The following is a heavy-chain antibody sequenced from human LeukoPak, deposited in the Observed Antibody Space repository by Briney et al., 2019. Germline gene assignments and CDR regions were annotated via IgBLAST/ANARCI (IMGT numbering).Heavy chain of an antibody. CDR3: ARDRPSYSSSWYDSGDY. J-gene: IGHJ4*02. V-gene: IGHV1-18*01. CDR1: GYSFTSYG. CDR2: ISAYNGNT. Sequence: ASEKVSCKASGYSFTSYGISWVRQAPGQGLEWMGWISAYNGNTNYAQKLQGRVTMTTDTSTSTAYMELRSLRSDDTAVYYCARDRPSYSSSWYDSGDYWGQGTLVTVSS. D-gene: IGHD6-13*01.